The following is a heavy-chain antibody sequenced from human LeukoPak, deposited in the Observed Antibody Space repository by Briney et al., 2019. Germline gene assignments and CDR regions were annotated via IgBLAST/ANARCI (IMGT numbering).Heavy chain of an antibody. CDR3: AKERVVQYYYDSSGCDY. Sequence: GGSLRLSCAASGFTFSCYGMHWVRQAPGKGLEWVAVISYDGSNKYYADSVKGRFTISRDNSKNTLYLQMNSLRAEGTAVYYCAKERVVQYYYDSSGCDYWGQGTLVTVSS. CDR2: ISYDGSNK. D-gene: IGHD3-22*01. CDR1: GFTFSCYG. V-gene: IGHV3-30*18. J-gene: IGHJ4*02.